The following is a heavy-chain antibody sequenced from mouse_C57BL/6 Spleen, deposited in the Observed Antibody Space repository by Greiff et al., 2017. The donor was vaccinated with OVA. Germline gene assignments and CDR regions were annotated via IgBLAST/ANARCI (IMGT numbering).Heavy chain of an antibody. V-gene: IGHV5-9-1*02. D-gene: IGHD1-1*01. Sequence: EVKLVESGEGLVKPGGSLKLSCAASGFTFSSYAMSWVRQTPEKRLEWVAYISSGGDYIYYADTVKGRFTISRDNARNTLYLQMSSLKSEDTAMYYCTWGSSPWDFDYWGQGTTLTVSS. J-gene: IGHJ2*01. CDR3: TWGSSPWDFDY. CDR2: ISSGGDYI. CDR1: GFTFSSYA.